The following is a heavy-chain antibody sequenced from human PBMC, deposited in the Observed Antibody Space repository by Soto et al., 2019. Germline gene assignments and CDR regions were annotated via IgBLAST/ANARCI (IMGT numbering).Heavy chain of an antibody. CDR2: INHSGST. CDR3: ARGRSSSSSPGDAFDI. J-gene: IGHJ3*02. D-gene: IGHD6-6*01. V-gene: IGHV4-34*01. CDR1: GGSFSGYY. Sequence: PSETLSLPCAVYGGSFSGYYWSWIRQPPGKGLEWIGEINHSGSTNYNPSLKSRVTISVDTSKNQFSLKLSSVTAADTAVYYCARGRSSSSSPGDAFDIWGQGTMVTVSS.